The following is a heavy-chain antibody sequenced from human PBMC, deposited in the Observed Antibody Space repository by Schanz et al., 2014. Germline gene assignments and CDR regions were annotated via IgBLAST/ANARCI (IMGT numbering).Heavy chain of an antibody. J-gene: IGHJ5*02. CDR2: IWSDGSRT. D-gene: IGHD1-26*01. CDR3: AKVVSSCPTTGSVDP. Sequence: QVQLVESGGGVVQRGGSLRLSCAASGFIFSNYGMHWVRQAPGKGLEWVAFIWSDGSRTYHAESVKGRFTISRDNSRNTVYLQMDSLRDEDTALYYCAKVVSSCPTTGSVDPWGQGPLVTVSS. CDR1: GFIFSNYG. V-gene: IGHV3-30*02.